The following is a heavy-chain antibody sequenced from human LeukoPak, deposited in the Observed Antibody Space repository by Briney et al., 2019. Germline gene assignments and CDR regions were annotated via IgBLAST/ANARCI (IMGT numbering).Heavy chain of an antibody. J-gene: IGHJ4*02. D-gene: IGHD1-14*01. Sequence: GGSLRLSCAASGFTFSNYWMHWVRQVPGKGLVWVSRIDTEGSSIIYADSVRGRFTISRDNAKNTLYLQMNSLRAEDTAVYYCATGGLGAHGYWGQGTLVTVSS. V-gene: IGHV3-74*01. CDR2: IDTEGSSI. CDR3: ATGGLGAHGY. CDR1: GFTFSNYW.